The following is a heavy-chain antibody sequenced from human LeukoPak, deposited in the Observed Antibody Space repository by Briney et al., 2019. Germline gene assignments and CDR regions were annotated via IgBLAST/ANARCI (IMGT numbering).Heavy chain of an antibody. D-gene: IGHD4-11*01. CDR1: GFTVSSNY. V-gene: IGHV3-53*01. CDR2: IYSGGST. J-gene: IGHJ4*02. CDR3: AKGPTLTFIDY. Sequence: GGSLRLSCAASGFTVSSNYMNWVRQAPGKGLEWVSVIYSGGSTYYADSVKGRFTISRDNSKNTLYLQMNSLRADDTAVYYCAKGPTLTFIDYWGQGTLVTVSS.